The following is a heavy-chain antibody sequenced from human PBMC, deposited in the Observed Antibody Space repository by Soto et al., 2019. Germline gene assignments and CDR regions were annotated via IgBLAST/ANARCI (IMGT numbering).Heavy chain of an antibody. D-gene: IGHD3-10*01. CDR3: ARRTPGGSATYYNSWFEP. CDR1: CGSFSCYS. V-gene: IGHV4-34*01. CDR2: INHSITT. J-gene: IGHJ5*02. Sequence: SETLSLTCAVYCGSFSCYSWTWIRPPPGRGLEWIGEINHSITTRYNPSLKSRVTISVDTSKNQFSLKLSSVTAADTAVYYCARRTPGGSATYYNSWFEPWGQGTLVNVS.